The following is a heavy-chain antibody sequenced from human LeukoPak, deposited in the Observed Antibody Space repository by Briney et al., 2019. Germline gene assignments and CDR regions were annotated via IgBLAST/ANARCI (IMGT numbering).Heavy chain of an antibody. CDR2: IHNDGNT. V-gene: IGHV3-53*01. Sequence: GGSLRLSSAASGFVVSSNYMNWVRQAPGKGLEWVSFIHNDGNTFYADSVKGRFTISKDNSKNTVYLQMNSLRIEDTAVYYCARDRGSGWYDYWGQGTLVTVSS. D-gene: IGHD6-19*01. CDR1: GFVVSSNY. CDR3: ARDRGSGWYDY. J-gene: IGHJ4*02.